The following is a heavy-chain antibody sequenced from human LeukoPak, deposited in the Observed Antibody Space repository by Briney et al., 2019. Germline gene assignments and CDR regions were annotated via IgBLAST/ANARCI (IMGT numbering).Heavy chain of an antibody. Sequence: PSQTLSLTCTVSGGSISSGSYYWSWIRQPAGKGLVWIGRIYTSGSTNYNPSLKCRVTISVDTSKNQFSLKLSSVTAADTAVYYCARDIPYYYDSSGYYWFDPWGQGALVTVSS. J-gene: IGHJ5*02. D-gene: IGHD3-22*01. CDR1: GGSISSGSYY. CDR2: IYTSGST. V-gene: IGHV4-61*02. CDR3: ARDIPYYYDSSGYYWFDP.